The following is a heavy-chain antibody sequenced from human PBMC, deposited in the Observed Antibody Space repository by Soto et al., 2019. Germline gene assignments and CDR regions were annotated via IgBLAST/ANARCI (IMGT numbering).Heavy chain of an antibody. D-gene: IGHD3-3*01. CDR2: ISGSGGST. J-gene: IGHJ6*03. CDR3: AKDQGDFWSGQKYYYYYMDV. V-gene: IGHV3-23*01. CDR1: GFTFSSYA. Sequence: GGSLRLSCAASGFTFSSYAMSWVRQAPGKGLEWVSAISGSGGSTYYADSVKGRFTISRDNSKNTLYLQMNSLRAEDTAVYYCAKDQGDFWSGQKYYYYYMDVWGKGTTVTVSS.